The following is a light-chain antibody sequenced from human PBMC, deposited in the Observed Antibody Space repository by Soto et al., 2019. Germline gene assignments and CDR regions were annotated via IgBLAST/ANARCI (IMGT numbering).Light chain of an antibody. J-gene: IGLJ1*01. CDR1: SGDGGDYDY. CDR3: SSYTSSSTHV. Sequence: QSALTQPRSVSGSPGQSVTISCTGTSGDGGDYDYVSWYQQHPGKAPKLLVYDVSKRPSGVPDRFSGSRSGNTASLTISGLQADDEGDYYCSSYTSSSTHVFGTGTKLTVL. V-gene: IGLV2-11*01. CDR2: DVS.